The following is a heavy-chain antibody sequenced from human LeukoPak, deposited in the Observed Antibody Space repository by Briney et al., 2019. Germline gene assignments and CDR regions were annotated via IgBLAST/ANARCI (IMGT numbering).Heavy chain of an antibody. V-gene: IGHV3-74*01. D-gene: IGHD2-2*01. Sequence: SGGSLRLSCAASGFIFSNYYMHWVRQPPGKGLVWVSHISSDGSDINYADSVKGRFTISRDNAKNTLYLQMNSLRVEDTALYYCGRGKSPAAVDDWGQGTLVTVPS. CDR3: GRGKSPAAVDD. CDR1: GFIFSNYY. CDR2: ISSDGSDI. J-gene: IGHJ4*02.